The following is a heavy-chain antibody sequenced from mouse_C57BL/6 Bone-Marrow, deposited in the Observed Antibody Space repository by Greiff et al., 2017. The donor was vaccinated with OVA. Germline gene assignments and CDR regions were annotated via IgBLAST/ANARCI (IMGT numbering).Heavy chain of an antibody. CDR2: IRLKSDNYAT. J-gene: IGHJ3*01. CDR3: TGRFAY. Sequence: EVMLVESGGGLVQPGGSMKLSCVASGFTFSNYWMNWVRQSPEKGLEWVAQIRLKSDNYATHYAESVKGRFTISRDDSKSSVYLQMNNLKAEDTEIYYCTGRFAYWGQGTLVTVSA. CDR1: GFTFSNYW. V-gene: IGHV6-3*01.